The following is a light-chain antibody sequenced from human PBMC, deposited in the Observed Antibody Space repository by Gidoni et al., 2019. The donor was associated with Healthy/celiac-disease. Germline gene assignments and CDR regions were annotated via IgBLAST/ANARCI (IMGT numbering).Light chain of an antibody. J-gene: IGKJ4*01. CDR3: LQDYNYPLT. V-gene: IGKV1-6*01. Sequence: AIQMTQSPSSLSASVGDRVTITCRASQGIRNDLGWYQQKPGKAPKLLIYAASSLQSGVPARFSGSGSGTDFTLTISSLQPEDFATYYCLQDYNYPLTFGGXTKVEIK. CDR1: QGIRND. CDR2: AAS.